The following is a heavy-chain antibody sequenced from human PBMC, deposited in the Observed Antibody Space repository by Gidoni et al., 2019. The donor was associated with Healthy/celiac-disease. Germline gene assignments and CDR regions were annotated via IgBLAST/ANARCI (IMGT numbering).Heavy chain of an antibody. J-gene: IGHJ6*02. CDR1: GGTFSSYA. CDR3: ATRSIVATRYYYYYYGMDV. Sequence: QVQLVQSGAEVKKPGSSVKVSCKASGGTFSSYAISWVRQAPGQGLEWMGGIIPIFGTANYAQKFQGRVTITADESTSTAYMELSSLRSEDTAVYYCATRSIVATRYYYYYYGMDVWGQGTTVTVSS. V-gene: IGHV1-69*01. D-gene: IGHD5-12*01. CDR2: IIPIFGTA.